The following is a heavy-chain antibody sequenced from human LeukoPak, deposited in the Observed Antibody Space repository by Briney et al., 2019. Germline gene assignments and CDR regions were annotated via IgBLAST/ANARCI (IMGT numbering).Heavy chain of an antibody. Sequence: SETLSLTCTVSGGSISTNSYYWGWIRQPPGKGLEWIGSIYYSGSTYYKPSLKSRVTISVDTSKNQFSLKLSAVTAADTAVYFCARRETYYSDSGGYSIDGFDIWGQGTMVTVSS. CDR3: ARRETYYSDSGGYSIDGFDI. V-gene: IGHV4-39*01. D-gene: IGHD3-22*01. CDR2: IYYSGST. J-gene: IGHJ3*02. CDR1: GGSISTNSYY.